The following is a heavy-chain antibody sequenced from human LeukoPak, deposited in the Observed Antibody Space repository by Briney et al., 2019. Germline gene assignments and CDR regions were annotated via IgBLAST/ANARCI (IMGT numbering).Heavy chain of an antibody. CDR3: ARDQGYYDSSGYYTAGHWYFDL. CDR1: GGSISSYY. Sequence: PSETLSLTCTVSGGSISSYYWSWIRQPPGKGLEWIGYIYYSGSTNYNPSLKSRVTISVDTSKNQFSLKLSSVTAADTAVYYCARDQGYYDSSGYYTAGHWYFDLWGRGTLVTVSS. J-gene: IGHJ2*01. D-gene: IGHD3-22*01. CDR2: IYYSGST. V-gene: IGHV4-59*01.